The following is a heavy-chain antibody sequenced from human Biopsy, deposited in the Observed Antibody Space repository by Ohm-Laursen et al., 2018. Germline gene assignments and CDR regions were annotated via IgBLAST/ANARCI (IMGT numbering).Heavy chain of an antibody. CDR3: ARDRGYYSDRTVPGYFDL. D-gene: IGHD3-22*01. J-gene: IGHJ2*01. V-gene: IGHV4-59*01. CDR2: VYYTGST. CDR1: GGSISSDY. Sequence: GTLSLTCIVSGGSISSDYWSWIRQPPGKGLQWIGYVYYTGSTDYNPSLQSRVTISVDTSKNHFSLRLRSVTPADTAIYYCARDRGYYSDRTVPGYFDLWGRGTPVTVSS.